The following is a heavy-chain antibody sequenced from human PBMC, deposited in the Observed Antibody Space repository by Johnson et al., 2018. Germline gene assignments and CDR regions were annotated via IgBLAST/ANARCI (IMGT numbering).Heavy chain of an antibody. CDR2: IYPGDSDT. V-gene: IGHV5-51*01. J-gene: IGHJ4*02. CDR3: AGSPTVRGYSHAPFDY. Sequence: VQLVESGAEVKKXGESLRISCKVSGYSFTSYWIGWVRQMPGKGLEWMGIIYPGDSDTRYSPSFQGQVTISADKSISTAYLQWSNLKAPDTAMYYCAGSPTVRGYSHAPFDYWGQGTLVTVSS. D-gene: IGHD5-18*01. CDR1: GYSFTSYW.